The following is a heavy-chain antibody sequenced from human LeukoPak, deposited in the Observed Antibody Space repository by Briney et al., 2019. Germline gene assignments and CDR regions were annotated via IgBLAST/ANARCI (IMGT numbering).Heavy chain of an antibody. Sequence: GGSLRLSCAASGFNFVTYAMNWVRQAPGKGLEWVSVISNSGETTHYADSVKGRFTISRDNSKNTLYLQMVSLRADDTAIYYCAKGSVVYYNFWSGSYSDYWGQGTLVTVSS. CDR1: GFNFVTYA. D-gene: IGHD3-3*01. CDR2: ISNSGETT. V-gene: IGHV3-23*01. CDR3: AKGSVVYYNFWSGSYSDY. J-gene: IGHJ4*02.